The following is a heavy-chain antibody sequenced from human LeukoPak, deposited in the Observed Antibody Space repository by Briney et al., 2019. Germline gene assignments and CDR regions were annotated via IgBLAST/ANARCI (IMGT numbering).Heavy chain of an antibody. D-gene: IGHD5-12*01. CDR3: ARDVAGNTFDY. Sequence: TASETLSLTCAVYGGSFSGYYWSWIRQPPGKGLEWIGEINHSGSTNYNPPLKSRVTISVDTAKSQFSLRLTSMTAADTAVYYCARDVAGNTFDYWGQGTLVTVSS. V-gene: IGHV4-34*01. CDR1: GGSFSGYY. J-gene: IGHJ4*02. CDR2: INHSGST.